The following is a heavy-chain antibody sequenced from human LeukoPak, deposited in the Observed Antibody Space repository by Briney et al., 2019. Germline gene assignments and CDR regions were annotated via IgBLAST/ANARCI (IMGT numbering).Heavy chain of an antibody. Sequence: PGGSLRLSCVASGFAFSYYAMSWVRQAPGKGLEWVSAISSNGGSTYFADSVKGRFSISRDNSKSTLYLQMNSLRAEDTAVYYCAKTNNGWYYFDYWGQGTLVTVSS. V-gene: IGHV3-23*01. CDR3: AKTNNGWYYFDY. J-gene: IGHJ4*02. CDR2: ISSNGGST. CDR1: GFAFSYYA. D-gene: IGHD6-19*01.